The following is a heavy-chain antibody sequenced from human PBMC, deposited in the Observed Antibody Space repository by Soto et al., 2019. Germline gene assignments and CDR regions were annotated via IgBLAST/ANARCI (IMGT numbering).Heavy chain of an antibody. Sequence: QVQLVECGGGVVQPGRSLRLSCAASGFTFSSYAMHWVRQAPGKGLEWVAVISYDGSNKYYADSVKGRFTISRDNSKNTLYLQMNSLRAEDTAVYYCARAYEGDYFDYWGHGTLVTVSS. CDR1: GFTFSSYA. CDR2: ISYDGSNK. V-gene: IGHV3-30-3*01. D-gene: IGHD3-16*01. J-gene: IGHJ4*01. CDR3: ARAYEGDYFDY.